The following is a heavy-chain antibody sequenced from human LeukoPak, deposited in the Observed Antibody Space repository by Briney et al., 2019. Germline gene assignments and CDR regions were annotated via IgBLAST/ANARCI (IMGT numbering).Heavy chain of an antibody. D-gene: IGHD4-17*01. Sequence: SETLSLTCTVSGDSMSSGTYYWSWIRQPAGTGLEWIGRIWIGRIYTSGSTDYNPSLKSRVTISVDTSKNQFSLNLSSVTAADTALYYCARHGANHYGDFFDYWGQGNLVTVSS. V-gene: IGHV4-61*02. CDR1: GDSMSSGTYY. J-gene: IGHJ4*02. CDR3: ARHGANHYGDFFDY. CDR2: GRIWIGRIYTSGST.